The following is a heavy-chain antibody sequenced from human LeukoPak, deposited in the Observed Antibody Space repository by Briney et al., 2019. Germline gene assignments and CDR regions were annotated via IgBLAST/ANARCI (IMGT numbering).Heavy chain of an antibody. CDR1: GYSFTSYW. J-gene: IGHJ6*03. CDR2: IYPDDSDT. D-gene: IGHD6-6*01. CDR3: AREPGRAARPGYYYMDV. Sequence: GKSLKISCKGSGYSFTSYWIGWVRQMPGKGLEWMGIIYPDDSDTRYSPSFQGQVTISADKSISTAYLQWSSLKASDTAMYYCAREPGRAARPGYYYMDVWGKGTTVTVSS. V-gene: IGHV5-51*01.